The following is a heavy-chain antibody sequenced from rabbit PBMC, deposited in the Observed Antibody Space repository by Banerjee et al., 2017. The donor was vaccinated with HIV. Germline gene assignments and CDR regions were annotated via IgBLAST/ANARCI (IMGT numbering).Heavy chain of an antibody. J-gene: IGHJ4*01. CDR1: GFSFSSGYY. CDR2: ITTSADIT. CDR3: AREADYAAQFSL. V-gene: IGHV1S43*01. D-gene: IGHD4-2*01. Sequence: QEQLVESGGGLVQPEGSLTLTCTASGFSFSSGYYMCWVRQAPGKGLELIACITTSADITYYASWVNGRFTVSTSTSLNTVDLKMTSLTAADTATYFCAREADYAAQFSLRGPGTLVTVS.